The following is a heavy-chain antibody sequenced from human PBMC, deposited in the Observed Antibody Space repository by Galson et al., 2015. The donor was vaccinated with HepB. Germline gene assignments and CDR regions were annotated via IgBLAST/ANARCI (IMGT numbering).Heavy chain of an antibody. D-gene: IGHD6-25*01. Sequence: SLRLSCAAPGFTFRSYAMSWVRQAPGKGLEWVSAISGSGSSTYYADSVKGRFTISRDNSKNTLYLQMNSLRAEDTAVYYCAKAPIGGGYFQHWGQGTLVTVSS. J-gene: IGHJ1*01. CDR2: ISGSGSST. V-gene: IGHV3-23*01. CDR3: AKAPIGGGYFQH. CDR1: GFTFRSYA.